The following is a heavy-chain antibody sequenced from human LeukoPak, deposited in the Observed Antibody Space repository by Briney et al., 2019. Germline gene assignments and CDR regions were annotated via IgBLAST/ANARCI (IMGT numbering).Heavy chain of an antibody. CDR3: TRGTTVSSSLLY. CDR2: IKQDGSEK. CDR1: GFTFSSYW. D-gene: IGHD6-6*01. J-gene: IGHJ4*02. V-gene: IGHV3-7*01. Sequence: GGSLRLSCAASGFTFSSYWMNWVRQAPGKGLEWVANIKQDGSEKYYVDPVKGRFTISRDNAKNSLYLQMNSLRAEDTAVYYCTRGTTVSSSLLYWGQGTLVTVSS.